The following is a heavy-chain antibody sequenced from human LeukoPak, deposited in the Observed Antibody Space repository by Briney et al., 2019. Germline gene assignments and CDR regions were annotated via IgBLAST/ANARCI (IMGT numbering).Heavy chain of an antibody. CDR2: ISSSSSYI. V-gene: IGHV3-21*01. CDR3: ANDFYYYDSSGYRFDAFDI. CDR1: GFTFSSYS. Sequence: SGGSLRLSCVASGFTFSSYSMNWVRQAPGEGLEWVSSISSSSSYIYYADSVKGRFTISRDNAKNSLYLQMNSLRAEDTAVYYCANDFYYYDSSGYRFDAFDIWGQGTMVTVSS. J-gene: IGHJ3*02. D-gene: IGHD3-22*01.